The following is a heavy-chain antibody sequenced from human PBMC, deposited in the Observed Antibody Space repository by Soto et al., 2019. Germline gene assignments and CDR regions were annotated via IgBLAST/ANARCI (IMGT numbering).Heavy chain of an antibody. CDR3: TTGFTGYGGDAFDV. CDR1: GGTFNNFA. J-gene: IGHJ3*01. D-gene: IGHD5-12*01. Sequence: VKVSCKASGGTFNNFALNWVRQAPGQGLERVGEVIALFDRSNYAEKFQGRVAITADKSTHTAYLEMRSLRFDDTAVYFCTTGFTGYGGDAFDVWGQGTVVTVSS. CDR2: VIALFDRS. V-gene: IGHV1-69*10.